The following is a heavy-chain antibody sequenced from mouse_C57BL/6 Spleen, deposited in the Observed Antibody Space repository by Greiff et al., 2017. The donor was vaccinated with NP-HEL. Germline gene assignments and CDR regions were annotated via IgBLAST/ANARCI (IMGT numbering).Heavy chain of an antibody. CDR3: ATSTTVVAKGYFDV. CDR1: GYSITSGYY. Sequence: EVQLVESGPGLVKPSQSLSLTCSVTGYSITSGYYWNWIRQFPGNKLEWMGYISYDGSNNYNPSLKNRISITRDTSKNQFFLKLNSVTTEDTATYYCATSTTVVAKGYFDVWGTGTTVTVSS. CDR2: ISYDGSN. D-gene: IGHD1-1*01. J-gene: IGHJ1*03. V-gene: IGHV3-6*01.